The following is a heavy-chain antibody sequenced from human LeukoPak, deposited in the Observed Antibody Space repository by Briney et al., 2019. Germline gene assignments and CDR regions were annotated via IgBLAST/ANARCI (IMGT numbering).Heavy chain of an antibody. D-gene: IGHD6-19*01. V-gene: IGHV4-61*08. CDR3: ATYRGGGGGVGY. J-gene: IGHJ4*02. Sequence: SEILALTCAVSGASTTGGYYWTWIRQPPGTGLEWIGYLGNPNYNPSLKSRVTISGDRSKNQFSLKLNSVTTADTAVYFCATYRGGGGGVGYWGQGTLVTVSS. CDR1: GASTTGGYY. CDR2: LGNP.